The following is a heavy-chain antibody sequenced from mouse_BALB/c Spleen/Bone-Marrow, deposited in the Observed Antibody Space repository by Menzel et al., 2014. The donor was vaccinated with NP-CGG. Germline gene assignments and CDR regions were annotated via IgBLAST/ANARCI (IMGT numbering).Heavy chain of an antibody. J-gene: IGHJ3*01. Sequence: VQLQQSGAELVKPGASVKLSCTASGFNIKDIYMHWVKQRPEQGLEWIGRIDPANGNTKYDPKFQGKATITADTSSNTAYLQLSSLTSEDTAVYYCARRDYGYDAWSAYWGQGTLVTVSA. CDR2: IDPANGNT. V-gene: IGHV14-3*02. CDR1: GFNIKDIY. CDR3: ARRDYGYDAWSAY. D-gene: IGHD2-2*01.